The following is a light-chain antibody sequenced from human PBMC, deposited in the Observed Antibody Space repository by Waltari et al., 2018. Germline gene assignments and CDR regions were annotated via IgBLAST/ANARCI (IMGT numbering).Light chain of an antibody. J-gene: IGKJ2*01. V-gene: IGKV1-27*01. CDR3: QKYNSVPYT. Sequence: TPSPSSLSASVGDSITTTCRASQDISNSLAWYQQKPGKVPNLLISAASTLQSGVPSRFSGSGSGTDFTLTIGSLQPEDVATYYCQKYNSVPYTFGQGTKLEIK. CDR1: QDISNS. CDR2: AAS.